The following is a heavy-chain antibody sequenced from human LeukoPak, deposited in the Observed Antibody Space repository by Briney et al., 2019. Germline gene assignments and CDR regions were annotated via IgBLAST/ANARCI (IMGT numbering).Heavy chain of an antibody. CDR1: GFTFSSYW. CDR2: IKQDGSEK. J-gene: IGHJ4*02. CDR3: ARARPGYYDSSGYSKYYFDY. V-gene: IGHV3-7*01. Sequence: RGSLRLSCAASGFTFSSYWMSWVRQAPGKGLEWVANIKQDGSEKYYVDSVKGRFTISRDNAKNSLYLQVNSLRAEDTAVYYCARARPGYYDSSGYSKYYFDYWGQGTLVTVSS. D-gene: IGHD3-22*01.